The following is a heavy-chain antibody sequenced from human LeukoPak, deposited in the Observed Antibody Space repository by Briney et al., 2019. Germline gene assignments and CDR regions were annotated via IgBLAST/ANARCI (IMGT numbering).Heavy chain of an antibody. CDR1: GFTFSSYA. Sequence: GGSLRLSCAASGFTFSSYAMHWVRQAPGKGLEYVSAISSNGGSTYYANSVKGRFTISRGNSKNTLYLQMGSLRAEDMAVYYCARVGVGIAFDYWGQGTLVTVSS. J-gene: IGHJ4*02. D-gene: IGHD2-15*01. CDR2: ISSNGGST. V-gene: IGHV3-64*01. CDR3: ARVGVGIAFDY.